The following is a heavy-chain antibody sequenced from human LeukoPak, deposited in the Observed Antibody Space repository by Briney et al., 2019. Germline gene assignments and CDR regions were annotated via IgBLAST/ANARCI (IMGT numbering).Heavy chain of an antibody. V-gene: IGHV3-30*04. D-gene: IGHD6-19*01. CDR1: GFSFSTYG. CDR3: AKDWGSSGWYNYFDP. Sequence: GGSLRLSCAASGFSFSTYGMHWVRQAPGKGLEWVTLISHDGKIKCDADSVKGRFTISRDNSKNTLYLQMNSLRTEDTALYYCAKDWGSSGWYNYFDPWGQGTLVTVSS. J-gene: IGHJ5*02. CDR2: ISHDGKIK.